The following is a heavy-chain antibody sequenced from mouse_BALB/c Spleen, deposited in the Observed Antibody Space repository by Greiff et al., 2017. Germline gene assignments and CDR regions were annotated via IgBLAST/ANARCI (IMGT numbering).Heavy chain of an antibody. V-gene: IGHV1-80*01. CDR1: GYAFSSYW. Sequence: VMLVESGAELVRPGSSVKISCKASGYAFSSYWMNWVKQRPGQGLEWIGQIYPGDGDTNYNGKFKGKATLTADKSSSTAYMQLSSLTSEDSAVYFCARSSYGYWGQGTTLTVSS. CDR2: IYPGDGDT. D-gene: IGHD1-1*01. CDR3: ARSSYGY. J-gene: IGHJ2*01.